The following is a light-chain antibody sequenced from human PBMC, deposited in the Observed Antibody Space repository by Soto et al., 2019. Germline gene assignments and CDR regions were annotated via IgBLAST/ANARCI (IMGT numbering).Light chain of an antibody. J-gene: IGKJ1*01. CDR2: DAS. V-gene: IGKV1-5*01. CDR1: QSISSW. Sequence: DIQMPQSPSTLSASVGDRVTITCRASQSISSWLAWYQQKPGKAPKLLIFDASSLESRVPSRFSGSGSGTEFTLTISSLQPDDFATYYCQQYNRYSWTFGQGTKVDIK. CDR3: QQYNRYSWT.